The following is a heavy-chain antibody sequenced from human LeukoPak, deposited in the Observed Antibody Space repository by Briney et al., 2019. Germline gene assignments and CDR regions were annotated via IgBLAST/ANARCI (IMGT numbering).Heavy chain of an antibody. CDR3: GRDRGWLRSVDY. D-gene: IGHD5-12*01. Sequence: GGSLRLSCAASGFTFSDHDMNWVRQAPGKGLEWVSYISTSSYTIYYADSVRGRFTISRDNSKNTLYLQMNSLRPEDTAVYYCGRDRGWLRSVDYWGQGTLVTVSS. CDR1: GFTFSDHD. CDR2: ISTSSYTI. V-gene: IGHV3-48*01. J-gene: IGHJ4*02.